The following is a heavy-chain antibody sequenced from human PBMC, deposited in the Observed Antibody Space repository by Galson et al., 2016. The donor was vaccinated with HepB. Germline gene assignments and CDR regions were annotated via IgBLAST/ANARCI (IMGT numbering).Heavy chain of an antibody. V-gene: IGHV3-49*04. D-gene: IGHD3-16*01. J-gene: IGHJ4*02. CDR3: TRGGDTYYDYIWGSYVPYYCDY. CDR1: GFTFSNAW. CDR2: IRRKADGGTT. Sequence: SLRLSCAASGFTFSNAWMSWVRQAPGKGLEWVGFIRRKADGGTTEYAASVKGRFTISRDDSKSIAYLQMNSLKTEDTAVYYCTRGGDTYYDYIWGSYVPYYCDYWGQGTLVTVSS.